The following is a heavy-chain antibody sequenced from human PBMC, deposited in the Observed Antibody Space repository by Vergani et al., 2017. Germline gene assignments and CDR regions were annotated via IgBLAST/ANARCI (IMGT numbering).Heavy chain of an antibody. D-gene: IGHD6-19*01. CDR2: ISYDGSNK. CDR1: GFTFSRYG. J-gene: IGHJ4*02. V-gene: IGHV3-30*03. Sequence: QVQLVESGGGVVQPGRSLRLSCAASGFTFSRYGMHWVRQAPGKGLEWVAVISYDGSNKYYADSVKCRFTISSDNAKNTLYLQMNSLRAEDTAVYYCARGDSSGWSSYALLGYWGQGTLVTVSS. CDR3: ARGDSSGWSSYALLGY.